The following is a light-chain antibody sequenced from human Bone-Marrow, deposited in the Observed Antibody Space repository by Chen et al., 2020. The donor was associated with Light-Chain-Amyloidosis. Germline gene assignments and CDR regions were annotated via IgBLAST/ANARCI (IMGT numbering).Light chain of an antibody. CDR2: EVT. Sequence: QSALTQPASVSGSPGQSITISCTGTSSDVGGDNHVSWYQPHPDKAPNLMIYEVTNRPSWVTYRFAGSKDDNTASLTISGIQTEDEADYFCSSYTITNTLVFGSGTRVTVL. J-gene: IGLJ1*01. CDR1: SSDVGGDNH. CDR3: SSYTITNTLV. V-gene: IGLV2-14*01.